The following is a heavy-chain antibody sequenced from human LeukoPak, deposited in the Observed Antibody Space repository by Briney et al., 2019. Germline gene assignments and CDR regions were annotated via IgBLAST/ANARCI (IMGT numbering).Heavy chain of an antibody. CDR1: GYTFTGYY. CDR2: INPNSGGT. Sequence: ASVKVSCKAAGYTFTGYYMFWVRQAPGQGLEWMGRINPNSGGTNYAQKFQGRVTMTIDTSISPAYMELSRLRSDDTAVYYFARGYCSGGSCYSVENWFDPWGQGTLVTVSS. J-gene: IGHJ5*02. D-gene: IGHD2-15*01. CDR3: ARGYCSGGSCYSVENWFDP. V-gene: IGHV1-2*06.